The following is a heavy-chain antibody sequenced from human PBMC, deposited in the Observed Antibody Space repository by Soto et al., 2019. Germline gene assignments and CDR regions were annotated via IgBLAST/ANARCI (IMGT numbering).Heavy chain of an antibody. Sequence: VASVKVSCKASGGTFSSYAISWVRQAPGQGLEWMGGIIPIFGTANYAQKFQGRVTITADESTSTAYMELSSLRSEDTAVYYCARASADNYYGSGSYYMIDYWGQGTLVTVSS. V-gene: IGHV1-69*13. CDR1: GGTFSSYA. CDR3: ARASADNYYGSGSYYMIDY. D-gene: IGHD3-10*01. J-gene: IGHJ4*02. CDR2: IIPIFGTA.